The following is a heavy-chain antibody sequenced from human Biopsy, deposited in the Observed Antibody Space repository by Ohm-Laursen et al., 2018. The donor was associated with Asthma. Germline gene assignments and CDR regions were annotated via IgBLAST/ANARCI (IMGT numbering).Heavy chain of an antibody. J-gene: IGHJ4*02. Sequence: SDTLSLTCAVSGGSISSGGYSWSWIRQPPGKGLEWIGYIYHSGSTYYNPSLKSRVTISVDGSKNQFSLKLSSVTAADTAVYYCARVKDGYNFDYWGQGTLVTVSS. CDR1: GGSISSGGYS. CDR2: IYHSGST. CDR3: ARVKDGYNFDY. V-gene: IGHV4-30-2*01. D-gene: IGHD5-24*01.